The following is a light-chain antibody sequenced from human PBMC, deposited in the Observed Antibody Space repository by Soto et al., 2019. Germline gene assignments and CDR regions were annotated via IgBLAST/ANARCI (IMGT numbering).Light chain of an antibody. V-gene: IGLV1-44*01. CDR3: AAWDDSLNGSV. J-gene: IGLJ1*01. CDR2: TNT. CDR1: SSNIGLNT. Sequence: QSVLTQPPSASGTPGQTVTISCSGSSSNIGLNTVNWYQQLPGTAPKLLIYTNTQRPAGVPDRFSGSKSGTSASLAISGLHSEDEADYYCAAWDDSLNGSVFGTGTKLTV.